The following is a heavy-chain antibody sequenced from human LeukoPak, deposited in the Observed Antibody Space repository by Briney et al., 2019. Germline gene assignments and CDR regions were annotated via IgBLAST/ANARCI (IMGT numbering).Heavy chain of an antibody. D-gene: IGHD4-17*01. V-gene: IGHV1-69*05. Sequence: GASVKVSCKASGGTFSSYAISWVRQAPGQGLEWMGGIIPIFGTANYAQKFQGRVTITTDVSTSTAYMELSSLRSEDTAVYYCARGGYGDYVFDYWGQGTLVTVSS. CDR2: IIPIFGTA. J-gene: IGHJ4*02. CDR1: GGTFSSYA. CDR3: ARGGYGDYVFDY.